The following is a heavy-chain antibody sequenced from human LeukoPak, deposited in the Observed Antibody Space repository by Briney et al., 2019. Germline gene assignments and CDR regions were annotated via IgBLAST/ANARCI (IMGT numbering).Heavy chain of an antibody. CDR1: GYTFTSYA. D-gene: IGHD3-22*01. J-gene: IGHJ5*02. V-gene: IGHV1-3*01. Sequence: GASVKVSCKASGYTFTSYAMHWVRQAPGQRLEWMGWINAGNGNTKYSQKFQGRVTITRDTSASTAYMELSSLRSEDTAVYYCAREDYYYDTSKGFDPWGQGTLVTVSS. CDR3: AREDYYYDTSKGFDP. CDR2: INAGNGNT.